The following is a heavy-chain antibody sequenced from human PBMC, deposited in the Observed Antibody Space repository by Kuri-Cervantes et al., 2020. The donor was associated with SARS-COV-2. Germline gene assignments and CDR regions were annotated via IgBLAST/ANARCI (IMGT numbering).Heavy chain of an antibody. D-gene: IGHD3-10*01. CDR3: VTLPRSGRSQRWFSVWFDP. CDR2: ISYDGSKR. J-gene: IGHJ5*02. CDR1: GLTFSTYG. V-gene: IGHV3-30*03. Sequence: GGSLRLSCAASGLTFSTYGMHWVRQAPGKGLEWVAVISYDGSKRYYADSVKGRFTISRDNSKNTPYLQMNSLRAEDTAVYFCVTLPRSGRSQRWFSVWFDPWGQGTLVTVSS.